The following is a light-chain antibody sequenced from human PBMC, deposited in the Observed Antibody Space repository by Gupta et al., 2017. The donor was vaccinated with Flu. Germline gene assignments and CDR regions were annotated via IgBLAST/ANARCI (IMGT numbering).Light chain of an antibody. Sequence: ELMLTPSRATLSLTPAERATLSCRASQSVSSYLAWYQQKPGQAPRLLIYDASNRATGIPARFSGSGSGTDFTLTISSLEPEDFAVYYCQQRSNWPRLTFGGGTKVEIK. V-gene: IGKV3-11*01. CDR1: QSVSSY. CDR3: QQRSNWPRLT. J-gene: IGKJ4*01. CDR2: DAS.